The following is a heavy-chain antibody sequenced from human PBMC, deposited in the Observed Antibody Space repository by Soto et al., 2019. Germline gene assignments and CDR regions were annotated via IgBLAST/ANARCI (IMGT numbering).Heavy chain of an antibody. CDR3: ARDSIAAAGNYYYYGMDV. CDR2: IIPIFGTA. CDR1: GGTFSSYA. D-gene: IGHD6-13*01. V-gene: IGHV1-69*13. J-gene: IGHJ6*02. Sequence: SVKVSCKASGGTFSSYAISWVRQAPGQGLEWMGGIIPIFGTANYAQKFQGRVTITADESTSTAYMELSSLRSEDTAVYYCARDSIAAAGNYYYYGMDVWGQGTTVTVSS.